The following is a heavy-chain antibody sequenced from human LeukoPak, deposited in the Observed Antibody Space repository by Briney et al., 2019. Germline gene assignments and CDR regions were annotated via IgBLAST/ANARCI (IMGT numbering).Heavy chain of an antibody. D-gene: IGHD3-16*01. CDR2: IWYDGSNK. V-gene: IGHV3-33*01. Sequence: PGGSLRLACAVSGFTVSSYGMHWVRQAPGKGLEWVAVIWYDGSNKYYADSVKGRFTISRANAENSLHLQMSSLRADDTAVYYCARGHLGLNYWGQGSLVTVSS. J-gene: IGHJ4*02. CDR3: ARGHLGLNY. CDR1: GFTVSSYG.